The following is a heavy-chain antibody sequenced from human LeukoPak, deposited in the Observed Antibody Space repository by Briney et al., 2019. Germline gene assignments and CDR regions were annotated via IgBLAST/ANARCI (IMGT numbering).Heavy chain of an antibody. J-gene: IGHJ4*02. V-gene: IGHV3-23*01. Sequence: PGESLRLSCAASGLTVSKNYMIWVRQAPGKGLEWVSAISGSGGETYYVDSVKGRFTISRDNSKNTLFLQMNSLRAEDTAVYYCAKGGNWNYFDYWGQGTLVTVSS. CDR3: AKGGNWNYFDY. CDR2: ISGSGGET. CDR1: GLTVSKNY. D-gene: IGHD1-20*01.